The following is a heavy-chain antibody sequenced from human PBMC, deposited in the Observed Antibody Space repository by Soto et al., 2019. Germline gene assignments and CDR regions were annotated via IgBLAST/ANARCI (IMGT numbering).Heavy chain of an antibody. CDR1: GFTFSDYY. CDR3: ARDGNKFDYFRYDYYHFYMDV. D-gene: IGHD3-16*01. CDR2: ISSSGNTI. V-gene: IGHV3-11*01. J-gene: IGHJ6*03. Sequence: QVQLVESGGGLVQPGGSLRLSCAASGFTFSDYYMSWIRQAPGKGLEWVSYISSSGNTIYYADSVKGRFTMSRDNAENSLNLHMNSLRAEDTAVYYCARDGNKFDYFRYDYYHFYMDVWGKGTTVTVYS.